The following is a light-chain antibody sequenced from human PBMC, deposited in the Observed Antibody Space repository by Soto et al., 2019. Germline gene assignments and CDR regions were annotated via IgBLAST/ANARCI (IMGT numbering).Light chain of an antibody. Sequence: DIVMTQSPDSLAVSLGERATINCKSSQTIFYSSNNKNYLAWYQQKPGQPPKLLISWPSTRESEVPDRFSGIGSGTDFIHHLTSLQAEDVADYCGQQFQSSPFTFGPGTKVDIK. V-gene: IGKV4-1*01. CDR1: QTIFYSSNNKNY. J-gene: IGKJ3*01. CDR2: WPS. CDR3: QQFQSSPFT.